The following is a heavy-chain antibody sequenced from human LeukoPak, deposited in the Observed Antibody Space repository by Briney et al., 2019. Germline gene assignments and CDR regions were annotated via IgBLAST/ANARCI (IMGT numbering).Heavy chain of an antibody. D-gene: IGHD2-2*01. CDR3: ARSYCSSTNCYGLDYFDY. CDR2: IRNKANSYAT. CDR1: GFTFSSYA. Sequence: GGSLRLSCAASGFTFSSYAMSWVRQAPGKWLEWVGRIRNKANSYATEYAASVKGRFTISRDDSQNSLYLQMNSLKTEDTAVYYCARSYCSSTNCYGLDYFDYWGQGTLVTVSS. V-gene: IGHV3-72*01. J-gene: IGHJ4*02.